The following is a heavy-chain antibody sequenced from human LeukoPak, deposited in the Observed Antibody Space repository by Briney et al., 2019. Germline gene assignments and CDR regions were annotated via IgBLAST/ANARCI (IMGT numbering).Heavy chain of an antibody. V-gene: IGHV1-8*01. D-gene: IGHD6-19*01. CDR3: ARDRVGVGSSGWEN. CDR2: RNPNIGNT. CDR1: GYTFTSYD. J-gene: IGHJ4*02. Sequence: ASVKVSCKASGYTFTSYDINWVRQATGQALEWMVWRNPNIGNTGYTQKFQGRVTMTRDPSISTAYMELSSLTPDDPAGYYCARDRVGVGSSGWENWGQGNLVTVSS.